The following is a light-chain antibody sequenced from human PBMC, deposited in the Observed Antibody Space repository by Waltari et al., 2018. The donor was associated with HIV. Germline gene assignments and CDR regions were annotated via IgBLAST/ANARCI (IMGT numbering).Light chain of an antibody. V-gene: IGLV2-14*01. CDR1: SSDVGGYNY. Sequence: QSALTQPASVSGSPGQSITISCTGTSSDVGGYNYVSWYQQHPGKAPKLMIYDVSNRPSGVSNRFSASQSGNTASLTISGLQAEDEADYYCSSYTSTYVFGTGTKVTVL. J-gene: IGLJ1*01. CDR2: DVS. CDR3: SSYTSTYV.